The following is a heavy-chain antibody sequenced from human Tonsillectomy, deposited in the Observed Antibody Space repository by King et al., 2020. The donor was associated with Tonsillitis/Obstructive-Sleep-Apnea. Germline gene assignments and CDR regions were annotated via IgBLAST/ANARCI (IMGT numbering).Heavy chain of an antibody. J-gene: IGHJ4*02. V-gene: IGHV4-4*02. D-gene: IGHD6-13*01. CDR2: NYHSGGT. Sequence: QLQESGPGLVKPSGTLALTCVVSGGSISSSNWWGWVRQPPGKGLEWIGENYHSGGTHYNTSLKSRVTVSVDKSKHQFSRKLSSVAAADTAVYYCARGGVQQLAPFDYWGQGTLVTVSS. CDR3: ARGGVQQLAPFDY. CDR1: GGSISSSNW.